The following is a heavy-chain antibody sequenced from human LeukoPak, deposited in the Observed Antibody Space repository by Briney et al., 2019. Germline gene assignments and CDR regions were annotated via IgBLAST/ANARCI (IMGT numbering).Heavy chain of an antibody. CDR2: IYYSGST. Sequence: PSETLSLTCTVSGGSLSSGDYYWSWIRQPPGKGLEWVGFIYYSGSTYYNPSLKSRVTISVDTSKNQFSLKLSSVTAGDTAVYYCARGPGSGSYYKVGFDYWGQGTLVTVSS. CDR3: ARGPGSGSYYKVGFDY. D-gene: IGHD3-10*01. V-gene: IGHV4-30-4*08. CDR1: GGSLSSGDYY. J-gene: IGHJ4*02.